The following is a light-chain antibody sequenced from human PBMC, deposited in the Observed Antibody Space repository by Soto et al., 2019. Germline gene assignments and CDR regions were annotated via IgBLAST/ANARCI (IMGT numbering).Light chain of an antibody. CDR1: QSLSSN. V-gene: IGKV3-15*01. J-gene: IGKJ1*01. CDR2: GAS. CDR3: QQYNNWPPT. Sequence: EIVIMQSPATLSVSPGERATLSCRASQSLSSNLAWYQQKPGQAPRLLIYGASTRATGVPARFSGSGSGTEFTLTISSXQSEDFTVYFCQQYNNWPPTLGQGTKVDIK.